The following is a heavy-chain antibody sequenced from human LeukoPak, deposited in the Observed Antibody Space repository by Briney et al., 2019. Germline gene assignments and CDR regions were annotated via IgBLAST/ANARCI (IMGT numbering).Heavy chain of an antibody. V-gene: IGHV3-30*18. J-gene: IGHJ6*02. CDR3: AKAGYSGYDYGRPYDYYYYGMDV. CDR1: GFTFSSYG. D-gene: IGHD5-12*01. CDR2: ISYDGSNK. Sequence: PGRSLRLSCAASGFTFSSYGMHWVRQAPGKGLEWVAVISYDGSNKYYADPVKGRFTISRDNSKNTLYLQMNSLRAEDTAVYHCAKAGYSGYDYGRPYDYYYYGMDVWGQGTTVTVSS.